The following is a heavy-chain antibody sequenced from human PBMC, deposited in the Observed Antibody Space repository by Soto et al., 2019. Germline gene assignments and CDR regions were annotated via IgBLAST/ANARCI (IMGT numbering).Heavy chain of an antibody. CDR3: ARHAWYCSGGSCWYYYYYYGMDV. V-gene: IGHV5-10-1*01. J-gene: IGHJ6*02. CDR2: IDPSDSYT. CDR1: GYSFTSYW. D-gene: IGHD2-15*01. Sequence: GESLKISGNGSGYSFTSYWISWVRQMPGHGLGWRGRIDPSDSYTNYSPSFQGHVTISADKSISTAYLQWSSLKASDTAMYYCARHAWYCSGGSCWYYYYYYGMDVWGQGTTVTVSS.